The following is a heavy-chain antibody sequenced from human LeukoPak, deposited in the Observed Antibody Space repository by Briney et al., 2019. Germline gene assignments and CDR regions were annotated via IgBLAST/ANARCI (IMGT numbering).Heavy chain of an antibody. V-gene: IGHV3-23*01. CDR1: GFTFRNYV. J-gene: IGHJ4*02. D-gene: IGHD1-7*01. Sequence: GGSLRLSCAASGFTFRNYVMSWVRQAPGKGREWVSTISGGGGSTYYADSVKGRFTISRDNSKNTLYLQMNSLRAEDTAVFYCAKEYNCNYEYWGQGTLVTVSS. CDR3: AKEYNCNYEY. CDR2: ISGGGGST.